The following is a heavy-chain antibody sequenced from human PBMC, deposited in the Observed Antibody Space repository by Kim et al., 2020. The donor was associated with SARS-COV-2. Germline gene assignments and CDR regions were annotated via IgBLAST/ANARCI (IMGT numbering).Heavy chain of an antibody. J-gene: IGHJ4*02. CDR2: IYYSGST. Sequence: SETLSLTCTVSGGSISSYYWSWIRQPPGKGLEWIGYIYYSGSTNYNPSLKSRVTISVDTSKNQFSLKLSSVTAADTAVYYCASYYSRTGVDYWGQGTLVTVSS. CDR1: GGSISSYY. CDR3: ASYYSRTGVDY. V-gene: IGHV4-59*13. D-gene: IGHD6-13*01.